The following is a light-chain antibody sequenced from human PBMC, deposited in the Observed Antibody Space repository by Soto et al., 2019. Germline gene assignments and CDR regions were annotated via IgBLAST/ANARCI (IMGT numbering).Light chain of an antibody. CDR2: AAS. CDR3: QQSYSTPYN. J-gene: IGKJ2*01. V-gene: IGKV1-39*01. Sequence: DIQMTQSPSSLSASVGDRVTITCRASQSISSYLNWYQQKQGKAPKLLIYAASSLQSGVPSRFSGSGSGTDLTLTIRSLQPEDFATYYCQQSYSTPYNFGQGAK. CDR1: QSISSY.